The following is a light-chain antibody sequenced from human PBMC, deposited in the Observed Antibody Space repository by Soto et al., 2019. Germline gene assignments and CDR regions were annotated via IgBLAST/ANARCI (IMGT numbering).Light chain of an antibody. V-gene: IGKV3-15*01. CDR2: GAS. J-gene: IGKJ2*01. CDR1: QSVSSN. CDR3: QQYNNWQYT. Sequence: EIVMTQSPATLSVSPGERATLSCRASQSVSSNLAWYQQKPGQAPRLLIYGASTRATGIPARFSGSGSGTEFTLTISSLQSEDFAVYYCQQYNNWQYTFGQGTKVNI.